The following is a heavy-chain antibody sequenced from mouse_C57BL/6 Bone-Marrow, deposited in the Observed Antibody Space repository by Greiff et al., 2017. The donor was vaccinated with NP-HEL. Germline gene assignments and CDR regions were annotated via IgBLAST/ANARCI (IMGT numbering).Heavy chain of an antibody. CDR3: ARWGTTVVAYWYFDV. Sequence: QVQLQQSGAELARPGASVKLSCKASGYTFTSYGISWVKQRTGQGLEWIGEIYPRSGNTYYNEKFKGKATLTADKSSSTAYMALRSLTSEDSAVYFCARWGTTVVAYWYFDVWGTGTTVTVSS. CDR1: GYTFTSYG. D-gene: IGHD1-1*01. J-gene: IGHJ1*03. CDR2: IYPRSGNT. V-gene: IGHV1-81*01.